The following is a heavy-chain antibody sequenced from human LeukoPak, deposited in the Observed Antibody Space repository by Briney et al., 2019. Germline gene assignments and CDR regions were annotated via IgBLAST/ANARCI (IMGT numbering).Heavy chain of an antibody. CDR2: IIPIFGTA. CDR1: GGTFSSYA. J-gene: IGHJ4*02. CDR3: ARPARSCSGGSCHTLYFDY. D-gene: IGHD2-15*01. V-gene: IGHV1-69*05. Sequence: SVKVSCKASGGTFSSYAISWVRQAPGRGLEWMGRIIPIFGTANYAQKFQGRVTITTDESTSTAYMELSSLRSEDTAVYYCARPARSCSGGSCHTLYFDYWGQGTLVTVSS.